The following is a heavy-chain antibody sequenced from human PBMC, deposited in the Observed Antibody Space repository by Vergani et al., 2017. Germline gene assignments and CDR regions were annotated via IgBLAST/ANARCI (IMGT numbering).Heavy chain of an antibody. J-gene: IGHJ4*02. Sequence: QITLKESGPTLVKPTQTLTLTCTFSGFSLSTSGVGVGWIRQPPGKALEWLALIYWNDDKRYSPSLKSRLTITKDTSKNQVVLTMTNMEPVDTATYYCAHTHGYNYVGDFDYWGQGTLVTVSS. V-gene: IGHV2-5*01. D-gene: IGHD5-24*01. CDR2: IYWNDDK. CDR3: AHTHGYNYVGDFDY. CDR1: GFSLSTSGVG.